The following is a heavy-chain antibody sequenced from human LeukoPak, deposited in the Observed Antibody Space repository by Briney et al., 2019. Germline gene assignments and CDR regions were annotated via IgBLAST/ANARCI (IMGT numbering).Heavy chain of an antibody. CDR2: IKSKTDGGTT. CDR1: GFIFRNAW. Sequence: GGSLRLSCAASGFIFRNAWMSWVRQAPGKGLEWVGRIKSKTDGGTTDYAAPVKGRFTISRDDSKNTLYLQMNSLKTEDTAVYYCTTGPDIVVVPAAPGYWGQGTLVTVSS. J-gene: IGHJ4*02. D-gene: IGHD2-2*01. CDR3: TTGPDIVVVPAAPGY. V-gene: IGHV3-15*01.